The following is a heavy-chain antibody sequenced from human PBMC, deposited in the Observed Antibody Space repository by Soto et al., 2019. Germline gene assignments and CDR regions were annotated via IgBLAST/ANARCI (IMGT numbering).Heavy chain of an antibody. D-gene: IGHD3-22*01. J-gene: IGHJ4*02. CDR2: IYYSGST. CDR3: AISGSDFDD. V-gene: IGHV4-39*01. CDR1: GGSISSSNYY. Sequence: PSETLSLTCTVSGGSISSSNYYWGWIRQPPGKGLEWIGSIYYSGSTYYNPSLKSRVTTSVDTSKNQFSLKLSSVTAADTAIYYCAISGSDFDDWGQGALVTVSS.